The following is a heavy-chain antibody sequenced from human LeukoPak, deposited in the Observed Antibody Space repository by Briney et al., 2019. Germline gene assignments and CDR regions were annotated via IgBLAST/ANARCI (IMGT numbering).Heavy chain of an antibody. D-gene: IGHD3-22*01. CDR1: GGSISSYY. V-gene: IGHV4-59*12. CDR3: ARDDSSGYLDY. J-gene: IGHJ4*02. CDR2: IYYSGST. Sequence: SETLSLTCTVSGGSISSYYWSWIRQPPGKGLEWIGYIYYSGSTNYNPSLKSRVTISVDTSKNQFSLKLSSVTAADTAVYYCARDDSSGYLDYWGQGTLVTVSS.